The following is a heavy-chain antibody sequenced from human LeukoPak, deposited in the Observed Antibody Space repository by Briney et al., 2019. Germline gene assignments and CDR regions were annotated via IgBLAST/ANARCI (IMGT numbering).Heavy chain of an antibody. V-gene: IGHV3-23*01. J-gene: IGHJ3*02. CDR2: ISGSGGST. Sequence: GRSLRLSCAASGFTFSSYAMSWVRQAPGKGLEWVSAISGSGGSTYYADSVKGRFTISRDNSKDTLYLQMNSLRAEDTAVYYCAKVGEESDAFDIWGQGTMVTVSS. CDR1: GFTFSSYA. D-gene: IGHD2-21*01. CDR3: AKVGEESDAFDI.